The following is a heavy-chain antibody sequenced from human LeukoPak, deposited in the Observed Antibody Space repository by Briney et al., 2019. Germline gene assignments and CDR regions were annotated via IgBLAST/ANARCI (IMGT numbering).Heavy chain of an antibody. CDR1: GFTFSSYA. J-gene: IGHJ1*01. Sequence: GGSLRLSCAASGFTFSSYAMHWVRQAPGKGLEWVAVISYDGSNKYYADSVKGRFTISRDNSKNTLYLQMNSLRAEDTAVYYCARDPGRDAWGKEYFQHWGQGTLVTVSS. CDR3: ARDPGRDAWGKEYFQH. V-gene: IGHV3-30*04. D-gene: IGHD3-16*01. CDR2: ISYDGSNK.